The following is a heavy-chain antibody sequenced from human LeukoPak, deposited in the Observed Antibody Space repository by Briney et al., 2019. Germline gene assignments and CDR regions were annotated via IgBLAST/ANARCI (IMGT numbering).Heavy chain of an antibody. J-gene: IGHJ1*01. CDR2: ISARSGDT. V-gene: IGHV1-18*01. CDR3: TRGYHESSGYLSYLQY. Sequence: ASVKVSCKASGYTFSSYGINWVRQAPGQGPQWMGWISARSGDTNYAQRLQDRLTMSTDPSTATAYVELRSLTSDDTAVYYCTRGYHESSGYLSYLQYWGQGTLVTGSS. D-gene: IGHD3-22*01. CDR1: GYTFSSYG.